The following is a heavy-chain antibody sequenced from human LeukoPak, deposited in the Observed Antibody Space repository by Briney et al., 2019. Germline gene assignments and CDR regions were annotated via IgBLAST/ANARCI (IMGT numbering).Heavy chain of an antibody. CDR2: ISYDGSNK. Sequence: GGSLRLSCAASGFTFSSYAMHWVRQAPGKGLEWAAVISYDGSNKYYADSVKGRFTISRDNSKNTLYLQMNSLRAEDTAVYYCARDASRATVTWFDPWGQGTLVTVSS. J-gene: IGHJ5*02. CDR1: GFTFSSYA. CDR3: ARDASRATVTWFDP. V-gene: IGHV3-30-3*01. D-gene: IGHD4-17*01.